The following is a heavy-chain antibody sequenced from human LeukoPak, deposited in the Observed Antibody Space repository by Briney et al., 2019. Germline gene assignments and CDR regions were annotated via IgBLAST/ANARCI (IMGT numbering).Heavy chain of an antibody. CDR3: AAGTGTSDFDY. CDR2: IKKKTDGETT. D-gene: IGHD1-1*01. V-gene: IGHV3-15*01. J-gene: IGHJ4*02. Sequence: GGSLRLSCAASSFTFSNAWMSWVRQAPGKGLEWVGRIKKKTDGETTDYAAPVKGRFTLSRDDSKNTLYLEMNSLKSDDTAVYYCAAGTGTSDFDYWGRGTLVTVSS. CDR1: SFTFSNAW.